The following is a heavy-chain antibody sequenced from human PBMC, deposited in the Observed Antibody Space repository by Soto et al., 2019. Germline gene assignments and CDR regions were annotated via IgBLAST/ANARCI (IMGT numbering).Heavy chain of an antibody. CDR2: IPQEGSDG. Sequence: LRLSCEVSGFTLSMYSMTWVRQAPGKGLGWVAKIPQEGSDGHYVDSVKGRFTIPRDNAKNSVYLQMNSLRAEDTAVYYCARDQLILPAHDFFYGSDVWGQGAKVTVSS. CDR3: ARDQLILPAHDFFYGSDV. CDR1: GFTLSMYS. D-gene: IGHD2-21*02. J-gene: IGHJ6*02. V-gene: IGHV3-7*03.